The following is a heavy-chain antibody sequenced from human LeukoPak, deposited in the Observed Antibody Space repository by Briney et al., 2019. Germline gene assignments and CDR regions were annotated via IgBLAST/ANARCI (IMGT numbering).Heavy chain of an antibody. V-gene: IGHV3-7*01. Sequence: GGSLRLSCAASGFTFSSYAMSWVRQAPGKGLEWVASVNQDGSEKYYVDSVKGRFTISRDNAKNSLYLQMHSLRADDTAVYYCARDTDNRGWKGLFDYWGQGTQVTVSS. CDR3: ARDTDNRGWKGLFDY. CDR1: GFTFSSYA. J-gene: IGHJ4*02. CDR2: VNQDGSEK. D-gene: IGHD6-19*01.